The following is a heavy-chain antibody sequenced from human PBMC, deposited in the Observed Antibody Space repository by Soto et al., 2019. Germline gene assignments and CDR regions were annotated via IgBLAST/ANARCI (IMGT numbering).Heavy chain of an antibody. CDR2: INPSDGST. Sequence: GASVKVSCKASGYSFTSHYMHWVRQAPGQGLEWMGIINPSDGSTTYAQKFQGRVTMTRDTSTSTLYMELSSLRSEDTAVYYCARGRLEAAAGNSDFDYWGQGTLVTVS. V-gene: IGHV1-46*01. CDR1: GYSFTSHY. D-gene: IGHD6-13*01. CDR3: ARGRLEAAAGNSDFDY. J-gene: IGHJ4*02.